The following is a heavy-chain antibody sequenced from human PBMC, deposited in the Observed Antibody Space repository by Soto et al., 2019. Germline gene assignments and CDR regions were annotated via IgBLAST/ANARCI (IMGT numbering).Heavy chain of an antibody. V-gene: IGHV3-23*01. CDR2: ISGSGDST. Sequence: EVHLLESGGGLVQPGGSLRLSCAASGFSFNNYAMSWVRQAPGKGLEWVSCISGSGDSTYSADSVKGRFTISRDNSKNTLYLQMSSLRAEDTAVYYCAKAPHYFDSSGYYVGYYYYYGMDVWGQGTTVTVSS. D-gene: IGHD3-22*01. CDR1: GFSFNNYA. CDR3: AKAPHYFDSSGYYVGYYYYYGMDV. J-gene: IGHJ6*02.